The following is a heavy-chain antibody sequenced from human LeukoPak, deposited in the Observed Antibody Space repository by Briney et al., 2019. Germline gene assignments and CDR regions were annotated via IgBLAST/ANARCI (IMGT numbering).Heavy chain of an antibody. CDR3: AKDAPSSGFDP. Sequence: ASVKLSCKAAGYTFTSHDINWVGQATGQGLEWMGWMNPNSGNTGYAQKFQRRVTITSNTSIHTAYMELSSLRSEDTAVYYCAKDAPSSGFDPWGQGTLVTVSS. CDR1: GYTFTSHD. J-gene: IGHJ5*02. CDR2: MNPNSGNT. V-gene: IGHV1-8*01.